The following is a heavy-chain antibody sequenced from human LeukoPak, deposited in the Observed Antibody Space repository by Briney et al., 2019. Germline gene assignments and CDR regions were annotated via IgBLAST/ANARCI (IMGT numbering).Heavy chain of an antibody. CDR3: AKAEYDILTGFDP. Sequence: ASVKVSCKASGYTFSTYYMNWVRQAPGQGLEWMGWISAYNGNTNYAQKLQGRVTMTTDTSTSTAYMELRSLRSDDTAVYYCAKAEYDILTGFDPWGQGTLVTVSS. V-gene: IGHV1-18*01. CDR2: ISAYNGNT. D-gene: IGHD3-9*01. J-gene: IGHJ5*02. CDR1: GYTFSTYY.